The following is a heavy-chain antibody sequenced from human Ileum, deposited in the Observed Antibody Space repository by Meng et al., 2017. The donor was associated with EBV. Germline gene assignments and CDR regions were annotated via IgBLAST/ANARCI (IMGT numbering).Heavy chain of an antibody. J-gene: IGHJ4*02. CDR1: GGALSGAY. CDR2: IIHGGSP. V-gene: IGHV4-34*12. D-gene: IGHD2-8*02. Sequence: QGQLPQWGAGLLKPSETLSLTCAVNGGALSGAYWNWIRQRPGKGLEWIGEIIHGGSPSYNPSLKSRVTISIDTSKNQLSLMLSPVTAADTAVYYCARRPTGIDYWGQGTLVTVSS. CDR3: ARRPTGIDY.